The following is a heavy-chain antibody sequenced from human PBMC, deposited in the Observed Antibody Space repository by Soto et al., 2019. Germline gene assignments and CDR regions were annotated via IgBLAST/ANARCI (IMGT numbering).Heavy chain of an antibody. CDR1: GFTFSSYS. CDR3: ARDLDYGDQYYFDY. V-gene: IGHV3-48*01. CDR2: ISSSSSTI. J-gene: IGHJ4*02. D-gene: IGHD4-17*01. Sequence: VQLVESGGGLVQPGGSLRLSCAASGFTFSSYSMNWVRQAPGKGLEWVSYISSSSSTIYYADSVKGRFTISRDNAKNSLYLQMNSLRAEDTAVYYCARDLDYGDQYYFDYWGQGTLVTVSS.